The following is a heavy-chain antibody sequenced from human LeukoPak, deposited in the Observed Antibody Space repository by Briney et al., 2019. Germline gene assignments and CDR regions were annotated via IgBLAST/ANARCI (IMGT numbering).Heavy chain of an antibody. CDR2: ISSSSSNI. Sequence: GGSLRLSCAASGFTFSSYSMNWVRQAPGKGLEWVSSISSSSSNIYYADSVKGRFTISGDNTKNSLYLQMNRLRAECTAVYYCARDLNFGSSDRRYYYMDVWGKGTTVTVS. V-gene: IGHV3-21*01. CDR1: GFTFSSYS. J-gene: IGHJ6*03. D-gene: IGHD6-19*01. CDR3: ARDLNFGSSDRRYYYMDV.